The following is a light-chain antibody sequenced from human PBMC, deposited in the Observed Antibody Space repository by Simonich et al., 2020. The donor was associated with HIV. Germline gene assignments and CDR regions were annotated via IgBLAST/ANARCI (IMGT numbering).Light chain of an antibody. CDR1: SSNIGSNY. CDR3: AAWDDSLSGRV. Sequence: QSVLTQPPSASGTPGQRVTISCSGSSSNIGSNYVYCYQQLPGTAPKLLIYRNNQRPPGVPDRVSGSKSGTSASLAISGLRSEDEADYYCAAWDDSLSGRVFGGGTKLTVL. V-gene: IGLV1-47*01. J-gene: IGLJ3*02. CDR2: RNN.